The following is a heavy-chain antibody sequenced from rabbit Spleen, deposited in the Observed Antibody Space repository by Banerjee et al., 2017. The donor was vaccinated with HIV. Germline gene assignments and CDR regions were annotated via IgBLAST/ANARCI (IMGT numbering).Heavy chain of an antibody. CDR3: ARDGAGGSYLAL. Sequence: QSLEASGGDLVKPGGSLTLTCTASGFSISSYYMNWVRQAPGKGLEWIGYIDPVFGITYYANWVNGRFSISRENAQNTVFLQMTSLTAADTATYFCARDGAGGSYLALWGPGPLVTVS. V-gene: IGHV1S28*01. CDR2: IDPVFGIT. J-gene: IGHJ4*01. D-gene: IGHD8-1*01. CDR1: GFSISSYY.